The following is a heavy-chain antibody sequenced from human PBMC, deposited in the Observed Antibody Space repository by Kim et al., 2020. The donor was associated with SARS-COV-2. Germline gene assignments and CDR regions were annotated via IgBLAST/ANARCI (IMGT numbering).Heavy chain of an antibody. CDR1: GFTFSSYA. J-gene: IGHJ2*01. D-gene: IGHD4-17*01. CDR3: ARAGSVTTFWYFDL. CDR2: ISYDGSNK. Sequence: GGSLRLSCAASGFTFSSYAMHWVRQAPGKGLEWVAVISYDGSNKYYADSVKGRFTISRDNSKNTLYLQMNSLRAEDTAVYYCARAGSVTTFWYFDLWGRG. V-gene: IGHV3-30*04.